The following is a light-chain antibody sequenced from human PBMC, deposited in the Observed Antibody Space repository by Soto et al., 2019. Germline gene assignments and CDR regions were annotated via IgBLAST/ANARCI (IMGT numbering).Light chain of an antibody. CDR3: QVSYDTPIT. J-gene: IGKJ5*01. CDR1: QSISSY. V-gene: IGKV1-39*01. CDR2: AAS. Sequence: DSRVTQEPSSRSASVEDRVHITCRESQSISSYLNWYQHDPGRAPKLLIYAASILHGGVPPRFSGSGVGTYFTLTINGLQPEDFTAYCCQVSYDTPITSGQGTRPEI.